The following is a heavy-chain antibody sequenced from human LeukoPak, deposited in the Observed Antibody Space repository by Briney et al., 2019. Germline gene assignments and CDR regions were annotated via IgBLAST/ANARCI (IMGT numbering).Heavy chain of an antibody. CDR1: GGSVSSSNW. V-gene: IGHV4-4*02. D-gene: IGHD6-25*01. J-gene: IGHJ6*02. CDR3: ARGGFYYYGLDV. Sequence: PSGTLSLTCAVSGGSVSSSNWWSRVRQPPGRGLEWIGEIFHSGSTNYNPSLKSRVTMSVDKSKNQFSLKVSSVTAADTALYYCARGGFYYYGLDVWGQGTTVAVSS. CDR2: IFHSGST.